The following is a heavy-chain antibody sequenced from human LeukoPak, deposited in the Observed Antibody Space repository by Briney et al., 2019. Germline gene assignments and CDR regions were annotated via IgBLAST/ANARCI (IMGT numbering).Heavy chain of an antibody. D-gene: IGHD3-10*01. CDR2: ISAYNGNT. J-gene: IGHJ4*02. Sequence: GASVKVSCKASGYTFTSYGISWVRQAPGQGLEWMGWISAYNGNTNYAQKLQGRVTMTTDTSTSTVYMELRSLRSDDTAVYYCAESRGLRGAFDYWGQGTLVTVSS. CDR1: GYTFTSYG. CDR3: AESRGLRGAFDY. V-gene: IGHV1-18*01.